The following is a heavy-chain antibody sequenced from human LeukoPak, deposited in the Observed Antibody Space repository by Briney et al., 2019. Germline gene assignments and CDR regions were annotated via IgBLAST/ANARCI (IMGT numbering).Heavy chain of an antibody. Sequence: GGSLRLSCAASGFTFSSYAMSWVRQAPGKGLEWVSAISGSGGSTYYADSVKGRFTISRDNSKNTLYLQMNSLRAEDTAVYYCATIKRGNIFGYFDFWGQGIPVTVSS. CDR3: ATIKRGNIFGYFDF. J-gene: IGHJ4*02. D-gene: IGHD5-18*01. CDR1: GFTFSSYA. V-gene: IGHV3-23*01. CDR2: ISGSGGST.